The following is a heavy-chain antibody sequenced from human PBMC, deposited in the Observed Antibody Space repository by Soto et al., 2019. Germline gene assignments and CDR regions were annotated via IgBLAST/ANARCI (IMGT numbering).Heavy chain of an antibody. D-gene: IGHD3-10*01. CDR2: ISYDGSNK. Sequence: GGSLRLSCAASGFTFSSYGMHWVRQAPGKGLEWVAVISYDGSNKYYADSVKGRFTISRDNSKNTLYLQMNSLRAEDTAVYYCAKDPSAFGELEAVPANLYYFDYWGQGTLVTVSS. J-gene: IGHJ4*02. CDR3: AKDPSAFGELEAVPANLYYFDY. V-gene: IGHV3-30*18. CDR1: GFTFSSYG.